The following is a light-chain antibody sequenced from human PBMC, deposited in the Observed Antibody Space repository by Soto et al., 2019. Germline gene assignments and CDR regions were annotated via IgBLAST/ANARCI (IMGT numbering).Light chain of an antibody. Sequence: QSVLTQPPSVSGAPGQRVTISCTGSDSNLGAGYDVHWYQQLPGTAPKRLIYGNTIRPSGVPDRFSCSTSGTSTSLAIAGLQAEDEGDYYCQSYDSSLSGLYVFGTGTKLTVL. CDR2: GNT. J-gene: IGLJ1*01. CDR3: QSYDSSLSGLYV. CDR1: DSNLGAGYD. V-gene: IGLV1-40*01.